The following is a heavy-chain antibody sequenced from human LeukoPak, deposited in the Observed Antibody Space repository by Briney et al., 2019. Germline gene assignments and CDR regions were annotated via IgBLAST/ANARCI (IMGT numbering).Heavy chain of an antibody. Sequence: GGSLRLSCAASGFTFSSYGMHWVRQAPGKGLEWVAVISYDGSNKYYADSVKGRFTISRDNSKNTLYLQMNSLRAEGTAVYYCAKSSYDSSGYSLGYWGQGTLVTVSS. V-gene: IGHV3-30*18. CDR3: AKSSYDSSGYSLGY. D-gene: IGHD3-22*01. CDR1: GFTFSSYG. J-gene: IGHJ4*02. CDR2: ISYDGSNK.